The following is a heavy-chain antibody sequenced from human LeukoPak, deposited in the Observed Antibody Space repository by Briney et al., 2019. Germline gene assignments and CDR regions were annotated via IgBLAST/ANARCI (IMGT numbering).Heavy chain of an antibody. CDR2: ISSSGSTI. D-gene: IGHD5-18*01. J-gene: IGHJ4*02. CDR1: GFTFSDYY. Sequence: KPGGSLRLSCAASGFTFSDYYMSWIRQAPGQGLEWVSYISSSGSTIYYADSVKGRFTISRDNAKNSLYLQMNSLRAEDTAVYYCASAMATANFDYWGQGTLVTVSS. CDR3: ASAMATANFDY. V-gene: IGHV3-11*01.